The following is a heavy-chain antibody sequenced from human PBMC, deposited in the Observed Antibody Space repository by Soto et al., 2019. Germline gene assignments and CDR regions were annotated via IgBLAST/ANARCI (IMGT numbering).Heavy chain of an antibody. D-gene: IGHD2-15*01. V-gene: IGHV3-21*01. Sequence: EVHLVESGGGLVKPGGSLRLSCAVSGFTFSSCTMNCVRQAPGKGLEWVSSISPSTSHIYYADSVKGRFTISRDNAKNALFLQMNCLRAEDKAVYYCSGCSGGACHQNYGMDVWGQGTTVTVSS. CDR3: SGCSGGACHQNYGMDV. CDR2: ISPSTSHI. J-gene: IGHJ6*02. CDR1: GFTFSSCT.